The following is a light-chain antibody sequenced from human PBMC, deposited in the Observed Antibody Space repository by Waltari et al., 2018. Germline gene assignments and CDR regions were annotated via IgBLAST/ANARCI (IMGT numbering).Light chain of an antibody. CDR1: SNNVGYQG. CDR2: RNN. V-gene: IGLV10-54*01. CDR3: SAWDSSLKVVV. J-gene: IGLJ2*01. Sequence: QAGLTQPPSVSKGLGQTATLTCTGNSNNVGYQGAASLQQFQAHPPKPQSTRNNNRPSRISERLYLSRSGNTASLTITGLQPEDEGDYYCSAWDSSLKVVVFGGGTKLTVL.